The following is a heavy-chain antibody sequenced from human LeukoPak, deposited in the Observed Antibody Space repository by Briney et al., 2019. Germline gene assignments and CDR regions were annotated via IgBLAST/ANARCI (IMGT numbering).Heavy chain of an antibody. CDR2: IRGSGYIT. V-gene: IGHV3-23*01. CDR3: AKGTYGSGTYGSIDY. Sequence: GGSLTLSCAASGFTFSSYGMSWARQAPGKGLEWVSTIRGSGYITYYADSVKGRFTISRDNSKNTLYLQMNSLRAEDTAVYYCAKGTYGSGTYGSIDYWGQGTLVTVSS. J-gene: IGHJ4*02. D-gene: IGHD3-10*01. CDR1: GFTFSSYG.